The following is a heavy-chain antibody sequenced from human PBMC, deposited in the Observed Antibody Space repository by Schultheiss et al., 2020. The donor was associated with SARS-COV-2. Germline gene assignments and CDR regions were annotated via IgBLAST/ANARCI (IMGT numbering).Heavy chain of an antibody. CDR3: ARGSYDFWSSYYYYYMDV. V-gene: IGHV4-59*01. J-gene: IGHJ6*03. CDR1: GGSISSYY. Sequence: SETLSLTCTVSGGSISSYYWSWIRQPPGKGLEWIGYRSYSGISKYNPSLGSRVTILLDTSKNQISLKLRSVTAADTAVYYCARGSYDFWSSYYYYYMDVWGKGTTGTVSS. D-gene: IGHD3-3*01. CDR2: RSYSGIS.